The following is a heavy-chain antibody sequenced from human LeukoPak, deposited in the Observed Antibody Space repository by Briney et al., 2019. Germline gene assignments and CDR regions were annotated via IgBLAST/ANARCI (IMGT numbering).Heavy chain of an antibody. V-gene: IGHV4-34*01. CDR2: INHSGST. CDR1: GGSFSGYY. D-gene: IGHD2-2*03. Sequence: PSETLSLTCAVYGGSFSGYYWSWIRQPPGKGLEWIGEINHSGSTNYNPSFKSRVTISVDTSKNQFSLKLSSVTAADTAVYYCARVGTVDTNWFDPWGQGTLVTVSS. CDR3: ARVGTVDTNWFDP. J-gene: IGHJ5*02.